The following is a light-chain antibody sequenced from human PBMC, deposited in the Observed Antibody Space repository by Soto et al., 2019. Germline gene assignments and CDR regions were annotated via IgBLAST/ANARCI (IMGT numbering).Light chain of an antibody. Sequence: EIVLTQSPGTLSLSPGERVNLSCRASQSVSSGYVAWYQHKTGQPPRLLISGASSRATGIPDRFSGSGSGADFTLTISRLEPEDFAVYYCQQYGSSPSTFGGGTKVEIK. V-gene: IGKV3-20*01. CDR1: QSVSSGY. J-gene: IGKJ4*01. CDR2: GAS. CDR3: QQYGSSPST.